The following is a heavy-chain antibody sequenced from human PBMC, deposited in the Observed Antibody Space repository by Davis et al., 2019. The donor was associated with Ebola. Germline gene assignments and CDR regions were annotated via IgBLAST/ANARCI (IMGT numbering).Heavy chain of an antibody. J-gene: IGHJ4*02. CDR2: LIPIFGTP. Sequence: SVKVSCKASGGTFSRSAINWVRQAPGQGLEWMGGLIPIFGTPNYAQKFQGRVTIIADESTSTAYLELSGLRSEDSALYYCARGSSDYYGSGSYSNPFDYWGQGTLVTVSS. V-gene: IGHV1-69*13. CDR1: GGTFSRSA. CDR3: ARGSSDYYGSGSYSNPFDY. D-gene: IGHD3-10*01.